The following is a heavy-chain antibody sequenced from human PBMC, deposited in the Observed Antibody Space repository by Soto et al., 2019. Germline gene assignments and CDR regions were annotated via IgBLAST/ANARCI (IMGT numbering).Heavy chain of an antibody. CDR1: GFTFSSYA. Sequence: PGGSLRLSCAASGFTFSSYAMSWVRQAPGKGLEWVSGIGGSGDDTEYTDSVKGRFTISRDNSKNTLYLQMNSLRAEDTALYYCAKESYNRRTVFAYWGQGTLVTVSS. D-gene: IGHD3-10*01. J-gene: IGHJ4*02. CDR2: IGGSGDDT. CDR3: AKESYNRRTVFAY. V-gene: IGHV3-23*01.